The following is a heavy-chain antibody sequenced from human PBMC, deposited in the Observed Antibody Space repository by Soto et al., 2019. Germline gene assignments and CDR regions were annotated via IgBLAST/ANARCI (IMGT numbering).Heavy chain of an antibody. Sequence: QVQLVQSGAEVKKPGSSVKVSCKASGGTFSSYAISWVRQAPGQGLEWLGGIIPIFGTENYAQKFQGRVTITGDESTSTAYMELSSLRSEDTAVYYCARERNSSGGYPREGAFDIWGQGTMVTVSS. CDR1: GGTFSSYA. CDR2: IIPIFGTE. CDR3: ARERNSSGGYPREGAFDI. D-gene: IGHD6-19*01. J-gene: IGHJ3*02. V-gene: IGHV1-69*01.